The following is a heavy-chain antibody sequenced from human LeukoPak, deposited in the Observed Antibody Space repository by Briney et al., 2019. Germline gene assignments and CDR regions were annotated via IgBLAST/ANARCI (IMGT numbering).Heavy chain of an antibody. V-gene: IGHV4-59*01. Sequence: PSETLSLTCTVSGGSISSYYWSWIRQPPGKGLEWIGYIYYSGSTNYNPSLKSRVTISVDTSKDQFSLKLSSVTAADTAVYYCARVSDYGDYLGPWGQGTLVTVSS. CDR1: GGSISSYY. D-gene: IGHD4-17*01. J-gene: IGHJ5*02. CDR2: IYYSGST. CDR3: ARVSDYGDYLGP.